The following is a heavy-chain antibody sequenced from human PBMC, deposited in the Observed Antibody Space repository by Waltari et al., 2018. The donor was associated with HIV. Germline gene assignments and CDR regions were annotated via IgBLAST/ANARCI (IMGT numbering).Heavy chain of an antibody. CDR3: ARDPFVGMVVAYYFDY. V-gene: IGHV3-48*04. D-gene: IGHD2-15*01. CDR1: GFTFSNFG. Sequence: EVQVVESGGGLVQPGGSLRLSCTASGFTFSNFGMSWVRQAPGKGLGWISYISSSRSTIYADSVKGRFTISRDNAKNSLYLQMNSLRAEDTAVYYCARDPFVGMVVAYYFDYWGQGTVVTVSS. J-gene: IGHJ4*02. CDR2: ISSSRST.